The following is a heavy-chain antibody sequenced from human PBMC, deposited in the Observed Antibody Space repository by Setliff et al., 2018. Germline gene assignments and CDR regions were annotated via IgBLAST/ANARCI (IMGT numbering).Heavy chain of an antibody. D-gene: IGHD3-10*01. CDR2: IYASGRT. CDR1: GGSVSSSSYY. J-gene: IGHJ4*02. V-gene: IGHV4-61*02. Sequence: LSLTCTVSGGSVSSSSYYWNWIRRPAGKGLEWIGRIYASGRTDYNPSLQSRVSISLDTSQSQFSLRLSSVTAADTALYFCARDPFYYGSGSYSIVWGQGTPVTVSS. CDR3: ARDPFYYGSGSYSIV.